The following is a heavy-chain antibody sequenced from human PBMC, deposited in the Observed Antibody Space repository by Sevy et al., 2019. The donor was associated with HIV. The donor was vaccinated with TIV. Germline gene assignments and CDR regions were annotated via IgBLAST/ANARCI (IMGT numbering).Heavy chain of an antibody. CDR3: ARKGWDGYNFPIDY. CDR1: GFTFSSYG. Sequence: GGSLRLSCAASGFTFSSYGMHWVRQAPGKGLEWVAVIWFDGSNKYYTDSVRGRFTISRDNSKNTLYLQMDSLRAEDTAVYYCARKGWDGYNFPIDYWGQGTLVTVSS. V-gene: IGHV3-33*01. CDR2: IWFDGSNK. J-gene: IGHJ4*02. D-gene: IGHD5-12*01.